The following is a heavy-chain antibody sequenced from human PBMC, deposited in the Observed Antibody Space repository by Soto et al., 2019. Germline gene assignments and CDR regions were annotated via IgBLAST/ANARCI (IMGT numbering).Heavy chain of an antibody. CDR1: GFTFSSYA. V-gene: IGHV3-30*09. Sequence: GGSLRLSCAASGFTFSSYAMHWVRQAPGKGLEWVALISYDGSNEYYADSVKGRFAISRDNSKNTLYLQMSGLRAEDTAVYYCARDRGYDSSGYYFMWGQGTLVTVS. J-gene: IGHJ4*02. CDR2: ISYDGSNE. CDR3: ARDRGYDSSGYYFM. D-gene: IGHD3-22*01.